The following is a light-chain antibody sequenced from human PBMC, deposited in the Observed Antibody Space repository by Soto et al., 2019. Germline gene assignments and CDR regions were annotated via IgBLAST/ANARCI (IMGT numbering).Light chain of an antibody. J-gene: IGKJ2*01. CDR2: GAS. Sequence: DIVLTQSPGTLSLSPGERATLSCRASQTVISSYLAWYQQKPGQAPRLLIFGASSRATGIPDRFSGSGSGTDFTLTISGLEPDDFALYYCLQYGGSPRTFGQGTKLEIK. V-gene: IGKV3-20*01. CDR3: LQYGGSPRT. CDR1: QTVISSY.